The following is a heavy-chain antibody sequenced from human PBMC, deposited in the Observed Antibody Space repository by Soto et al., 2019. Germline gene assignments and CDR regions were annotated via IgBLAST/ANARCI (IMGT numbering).Heavy chain of an antibody. Sequence: PGGSLRLSCAASGFTFDTNGMTWVRQAPGKGLEWVAVISYDGSNKYYADSVKGRFTISRDNSKNTLYLQMNSLRAEDTAVYYCAAYSSSFYYYYYGMDVWGQGTTVTVSS. CDR1: GFTFDTNG. CDR2: ISYDGSNK. D-gene: IGHD6-13*01. CDR3: AAYSSSFYYYYYGMDV. J-gene: IGHJ6*02. V-gene: IGHV3-30*03.